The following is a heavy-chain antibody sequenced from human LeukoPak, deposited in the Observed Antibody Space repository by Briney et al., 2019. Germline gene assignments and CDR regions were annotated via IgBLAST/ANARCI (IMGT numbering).Heavy chain of an antibody. CDR2: INPNSGGT. J-gene: IGHJ4*02. V-gene: IGHV1-2*02. Sequence: GASVTVSCKASGYTFTDYYMHWVRQAPGQGLEWMGWINPNSGGTNYAQKFQGRVTMTTDTSISTAYMELSRLRSDDTAVYYCARGAYYYDSSGYPYYFDYWGQGTLVTVSS. D-gene: IGHD3-22*01. CDR3: ARGAYYYDSSGYPYYFDY. CDR1: GYTFTDYY.